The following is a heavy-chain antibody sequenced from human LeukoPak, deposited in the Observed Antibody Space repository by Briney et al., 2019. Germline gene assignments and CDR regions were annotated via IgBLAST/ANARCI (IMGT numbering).Heavy chain of an antibody. D-gene: IGHD2/OR15-2a*01. Sequence: SETLSLTCTVSGGSISSYYWSWIRQPAGKALEWIGRIYSSRNTNYNPSLESRVTMSVDTSKNQFSLKLTSVTAADTAVYYCARAHTFSCNGGPCPFFLDSWGQGTLVVVSS. J-gene: IGHJ4*02. CDR2: IYSSRNT. CDR3: ARAHTFSCNGGPCPFFLDS. CDR1: GGSISSYY. V-gene: IGHV4-4*07.